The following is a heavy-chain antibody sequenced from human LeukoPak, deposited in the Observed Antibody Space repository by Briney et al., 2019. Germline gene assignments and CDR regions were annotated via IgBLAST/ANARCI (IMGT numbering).Heavy chain of an antibody. CDR3: ARRGAATLADGAFDI. V-gene: IGHV4-59*01. D-gene: IGHD2-15*01. CDR2: IYYSGST. Sequence: SETLSLTCTVSGGSISSYYWSWIRQPPGKGLEWIGYIYYSGSTNYNPSLKSRVTISVDTSKNQFSLKRSSVTAADTAVYYCARRGAATLADGAFDIWGQGTMVTVSS. J-gene: IGHJ3*02. CDR1: GGSISSYY.